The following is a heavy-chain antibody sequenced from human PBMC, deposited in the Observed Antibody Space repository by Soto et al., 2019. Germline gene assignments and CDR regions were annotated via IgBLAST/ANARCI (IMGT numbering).Heavy chain of an antibody. CDR1: GFTFTSSA. J-gene: IGHJ6*02. D-gene: IGHD2-21*02. Sequence: QMQLVQSGPEVKKPGTSVKVSCKASGFTFTSSAVQWVRQARGQRLEWIGWIVVGSGNTNYAQKFQERVTITRDMSTSTAYMELSSLRSEDTAVYYCAADHPCRVGGDCYSGAYYYYGMDVWGQGTTVTVSS. CDR3: AADHPCRVGGDCYSGAYYYYGMDV. V-gene: IGHV1-58*01. CDR2: IVVGSGNT.